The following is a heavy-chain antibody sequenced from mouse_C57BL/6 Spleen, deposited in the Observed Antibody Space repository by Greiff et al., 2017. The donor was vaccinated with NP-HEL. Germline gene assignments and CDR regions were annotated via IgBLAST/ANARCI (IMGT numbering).Heavy chain of an antibody. CDR1: GFTFSDYY. CDR2: INYDGSST. D-gene: IGHD3-2*02. Sequence: EVKLVESEGGLVQPGSSMKLSCTASGFTFSDYYMAWVRQVPEKGLEWVANINYDGSSTYYLDSLKSRFIISRDNAKNILYLQMSSLKSEDTATYYCARDQGDVGFDYWGQGTTLTVSS. CDR3: ARDQGDVGFDY. J-gene: IGHJ2*01. V-gene: IGHV5-16*01.